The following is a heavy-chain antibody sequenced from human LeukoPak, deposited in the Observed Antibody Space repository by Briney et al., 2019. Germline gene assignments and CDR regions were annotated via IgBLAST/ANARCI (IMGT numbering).Heavy chain of an antibody. Sequence: SETLSLTCTVSGGSISSGDYYWSWIRQPPGKGLEWIGYIYYSGSTYYNPSLKSRVTISVDTSKNQFSLKLSSMTAADTAVYYCAREMTTVTNYYFDYWGQGTLVTVSS. CDR3: AREMTTVTNYYFDY. CDR2: IYYSGST. J-gene: IGHJ4*02. CDR1: GGSISSGDYY. D-gene: IGHD4-17*01. V-gene: IGHV4-30-4*01.